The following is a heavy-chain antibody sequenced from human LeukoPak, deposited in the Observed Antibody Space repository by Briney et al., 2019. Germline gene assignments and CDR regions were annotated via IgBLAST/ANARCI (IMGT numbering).Heavy chain of an antibody. CDR3: ASSVDQLPWDY. CDR1: GFTLSDYY. V-gene: IGHV3-11*01. D-gene: IGHD2-2*01. Sequence: GGSLRLSCAASGFTLSDYYMSWIRQAPGKGLEWVSYISSSGSTIYYADSVKGRFTISRDNAKNSLYLQMNSLRAEDTAVYYCASSVDQLPWDYWGQGTLVTVSS. CDR2: ISSSGSTI. J-gene: IGHJ4*02.